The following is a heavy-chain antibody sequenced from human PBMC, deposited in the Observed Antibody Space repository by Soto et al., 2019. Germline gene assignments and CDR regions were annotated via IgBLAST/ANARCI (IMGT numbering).Heavy chain of an antibody. D-gene: IGHD6-13*01. CDR2: IDPSDSYT. CDR1: GYSFTSYW. CDR3: ERNSFEGIAAPLDEISGRGGP. V-gene: IGHV5-10-1*01. Sequence: GASLKISCKGSGYSFTSYWISWVRQMPGKGLEWMGRIDPSDSYTNYSPSFQGHVTISADKSISTAYLQWSSLKASDTAMYYCERNSFEGIAAPLDEISGRGGPWGQGTLVTVSS. J-gene: IGHJ5*02.